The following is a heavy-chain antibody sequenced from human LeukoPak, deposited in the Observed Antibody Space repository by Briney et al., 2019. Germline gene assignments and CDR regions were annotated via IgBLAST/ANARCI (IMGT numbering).Heavy chain of an antibody. Sequence: GASVKVSCKASGYTFTSYDINWVRQATGQGLEWMGWMNPNSGNTGYAQKFQGRVTMTRNTSISTAYMELSSLRSEDTAVYYCARDLVGLGSGRVYGMDVWGQGTTVTVSS. V-gene: IGHV1-8*01. J-gene: IGHJ6*02. D-gene: IGHD3-10*01. CDR2: MNPNSGNT. CDR3: ARDLVGLGSGRVYGMDV. CDR1: GYTFTSYD.